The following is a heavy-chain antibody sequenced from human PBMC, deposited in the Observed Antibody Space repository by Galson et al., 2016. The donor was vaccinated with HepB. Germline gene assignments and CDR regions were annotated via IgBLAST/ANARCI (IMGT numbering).Heavy chain of an antibody. J-gene: IGHJ6*02. D-gene: IGHD5-24*01. Sequence: SLRLSCAVSGFTFTTYSMSWVRQVPGKGLEWVSSISSRSSYIYYADSVKGRFTLSRDNARNSLYLEINSLRAEDTALYYCARLGAGAMPTNFERDYYYGMDFWGQGTTVTVSS. CDR1: GFTFTTYS. V-gene: IGHV3-21*06. CDR3: ARLGAGAMPTNFERDYYYGMDF. CDR2: ISSRSSYI.